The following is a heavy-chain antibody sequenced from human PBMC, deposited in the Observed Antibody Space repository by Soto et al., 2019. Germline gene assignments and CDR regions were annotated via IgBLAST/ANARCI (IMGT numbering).Heavy chain of an antibody. CDR3: ARGGQLEKLAKRGYYYYMDV. CDR2: INPSGGST. CDR1: GYTFTSYY. J-gene: IGHJ6*03. D-gene: IGHD1-1*01. V-gene: IGHV1-46*01. Sequence: ASVKVSCKASGYTFTSYYMHWVRQAPGQGLEWMGIINPSGGSTSYAQKFQGRVTMTRDTSTSTVYMELSSLRSEDTAVYYCARGGQLEKLAKRGYYYYMDVWGKGTTVTVSS.